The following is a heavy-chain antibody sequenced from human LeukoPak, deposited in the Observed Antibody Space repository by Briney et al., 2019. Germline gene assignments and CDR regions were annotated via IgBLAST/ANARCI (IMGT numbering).Heavy chain of an antibody. CDR2: IYYSGSA. D-gene: IGHD6-13*01. Sequence: SETLSLTCTVSGGSISSSTYYWDWIRQPPGKGLEWIGSIYYSGSAYYNPSLKSRVTISVDTSKNQFSLKLSSVTAADTAVYYCARDRVGSWYDPFDYWGQGTLVTVSS. J-gene: IGHJ4*02. V-gene: IGHV4-39*07. CDR1: GGSISSSTYY. CDR3: ARDRVGSWYDPFDY.